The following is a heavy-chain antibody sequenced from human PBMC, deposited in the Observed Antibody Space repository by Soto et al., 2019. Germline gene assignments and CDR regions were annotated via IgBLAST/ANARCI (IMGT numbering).Heavy chain of an antibody. CDR3: ARDPVVARGGPGVNI. J-gene: IGHJ3*02. Sequence: PGESLKISCKGSGYSFSSYWIGWVRQMPGKGLEWMGIIHPGDSETRYSPSFQGQVTISADKSISTAYLQWSSLKASDTAMYYCARDPVVARGGPGVNIWGQGTMVTVSS. CDR2: IHPGDSET. CDR1: GYSFSSYW. D-gene: IGHD3-22*01. V-gene: IGHV5-51*01.